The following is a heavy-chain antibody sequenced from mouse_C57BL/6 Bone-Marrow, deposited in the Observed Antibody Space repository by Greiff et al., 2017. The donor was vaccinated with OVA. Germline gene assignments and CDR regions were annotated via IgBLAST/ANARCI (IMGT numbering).Heavy chain of an antibody. Sequence: DVQLVESGGGLVKPGGSLKLSCAASGFTFSDYGMHWVRQAPEKGLEWVAYISSGSSTIYYADTVKGRFTISRDNAKNTLFLQMTSLRSEDTVMYFCARLERRGFDYWGQGTTLTVSS. CDR3: ARLERRGFDY. J-gene: IGHJ2*01. CDR2: ISSGSSTI. V-gene: IGHV5-17*01. CDR1: GFTFSDYG.